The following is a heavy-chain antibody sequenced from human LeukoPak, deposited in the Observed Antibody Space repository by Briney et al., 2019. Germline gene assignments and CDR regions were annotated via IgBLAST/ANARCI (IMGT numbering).Heavy chain of an antibody. J-gene: IGHJ4*02. CDR3: ARAGGYCGRISCPYYFDY. V-gene: IGHV1-8*01. D-gene: IGHD2-15*01. Sequence: ASVKVSCTASGYTFTIYDINWVRQATGQGLEWMGWMNPNSGNTGYAQKFQGRVTMTRNTSISTAYMELSSLRSEDTAVYYCARAGGYCGRISCPYYFDYWGQGSLVAVSS. CDR1: GYTFTIYD. CDR2: MNPNSGNT.